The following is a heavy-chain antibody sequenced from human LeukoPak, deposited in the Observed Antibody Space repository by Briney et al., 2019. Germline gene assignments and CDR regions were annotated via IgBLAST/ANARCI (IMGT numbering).Heavy chain of an antibody. J-gene: IGHJ6*03. CDR1: GFTFDDYA. CDR2: ISWNSGSI. CDR3: ARDGAILYYYYYMDV. Sequence: GGSLRLSCAASGFTFDDYAMHWVRQAPGKGLEWVSGISWNSGSIGYADSVKGRFTISRDNAKNSLYLQMNSLRAEDTAVYYCARDGAILYYYYYMDVWGKGTTVTVSS. D-gene: IGHD2-2*01. V-gene: IGHV3-9*01.